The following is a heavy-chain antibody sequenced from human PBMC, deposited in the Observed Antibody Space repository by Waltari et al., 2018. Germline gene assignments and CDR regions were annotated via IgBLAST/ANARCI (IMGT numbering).Heavy chain of an antibody. J-gene: IGHJ4*02. CDR3: ARGDRAPSGYGTELDY. CDR1: GGPANTYY. CDR2: IYDSGAT. Sequence: QAQLQESGPGLWEPPATLHLTCTVSGGPANTYYWTWILQPPGKGLEYIWYIYDSGATNYNPSLKSRITISIDKSMKQFYLKVTSVTAADTAVYYCARGDRAPSGYGTELDYWGQGTMVTVSS. D-gene: IGHD5-12*01. V-gene: IGHV4-59*02.